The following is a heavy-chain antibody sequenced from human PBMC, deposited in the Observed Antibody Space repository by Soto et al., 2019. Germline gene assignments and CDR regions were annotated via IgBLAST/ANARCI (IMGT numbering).Heavy chain of an antibody. CDR1: GFTFSLYG. CDR2: ISYEGRNK. V-gene: IGHV3-30*18. CDR3: AKGRDSTLLRWQYFDN. Sequence: QVQLVESGGDVIHSGKSLRLSCAVSGFTFSLYGMHWIRQAPGKGLEWVAFISYEGRNKYYADSVKGRFTISRDNSKNTGSLQMDSLRPEDTAVYYCAKGRDSTLLRWQYFDNWGQGTQVTVSS. J-gene: IGHJ4*02. D-gene: IGHD4-4*01.